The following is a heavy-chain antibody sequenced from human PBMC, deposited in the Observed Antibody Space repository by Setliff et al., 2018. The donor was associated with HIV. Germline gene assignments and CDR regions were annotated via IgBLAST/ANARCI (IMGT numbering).Heavy chain of an antibody. CDR2: ITGDGSST. V-gene: IGHV3-74*01. J-gene: IGHJ5*02. CDR3: ARVLLRTNPLYGVASNWFDP. D-gene: IGHD2-8*01. CDR1: GFTFSDYW. Sequence: PGGSLRLSCAASGFTFSDYWMHWVRQAPGKGLVWVSRITGDGSSTRYADSVKGRFTISRDNAKNTMYLEMNSLRAEDTAVYYCARVLLRTNPLYGVASNWFDPWGQGTLVTVSS.